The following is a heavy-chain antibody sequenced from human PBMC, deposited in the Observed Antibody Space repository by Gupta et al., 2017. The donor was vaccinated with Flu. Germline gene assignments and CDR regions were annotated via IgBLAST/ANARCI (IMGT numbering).Heavy chain of an antibody. D-gene: IGHD3-16*01. J-gene: IGHJ4*02. Sequence: SCEAAGFKLNRYWMSWVRQAPGKGLEWVDNIDEEGMKKHYVDSVEGRVAISSDKGNNSLYLQMSSLRAKDTSVYYCARMGHHHFDWWGQGTLVTVSS. CDR3: ARMGHHHFDW. V-gene: IGHV3-7*01. CDR2: IDEEGMKK. CDR1: GFKLNRYW.